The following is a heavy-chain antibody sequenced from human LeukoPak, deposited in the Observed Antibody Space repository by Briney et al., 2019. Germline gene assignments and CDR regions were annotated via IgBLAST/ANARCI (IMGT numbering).Heavy chain of an antibody. V-gene: IGHV3-7*01. D-gene: IGHD6-13*01. CDR3: ARQTIDHGVAGAGNYGS. Sequence: PGGSLRLSCAASGFTFSSYYMSWVRQAPGKGLEWVANIKQDGNEKYYVDSVRGRFTISRDNAKNSLYLQMNGLRAEDTAVYYCARQTIDHGVAGAGNYGSWAPGTLVHVSS. CDR2: IKQDGNEK. J-gene: IGHJ5*02. CDR1: GFTFSSYY.